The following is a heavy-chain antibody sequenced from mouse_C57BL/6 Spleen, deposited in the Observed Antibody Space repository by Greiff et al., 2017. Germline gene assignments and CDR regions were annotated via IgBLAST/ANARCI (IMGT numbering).Heavy chain of an antibody. CDR2: INPSNGGT. D-gene: IGHD2-10*02. V-gene: IGHV1-53*01. J-gene: IGHJ4*01. CDR3: ARSGYGNYYAMDY. Sequence: QVQLQQPGTELVKPGASVQLSCKASGYTFTSYWMHWVKQRPGQGLEWIGNINPSNGGTNYNEKFKSKATLTVDKSSSTAYMQRSSLTSEDSAVYYCARSGYGNYYAMDYWGQGTSGTVSS. CDR1: GYTFTSYW.